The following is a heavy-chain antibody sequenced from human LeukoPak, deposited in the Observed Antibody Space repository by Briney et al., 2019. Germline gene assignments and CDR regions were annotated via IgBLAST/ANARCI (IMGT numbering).Heavy chain of an antibody. CDR1: GYTFTNYG. V-gene: IGHV1-18*01. J-gene: IGHJ4*02. D-gene: IGHD2-2*01. Sequence: GASVKVSCKASGYTFTNYGISWVRQAPGQGLEWMGWISAYNGNTNYAQKLQGRVTMTTDTSTSTAYMELRSLRSDDAAVYYCAIDRCSSTSCRFDYWGQGTLVTVSS. CDR2: ISAYNGNT. CDR3: AIDRCSSTSCRFDY.